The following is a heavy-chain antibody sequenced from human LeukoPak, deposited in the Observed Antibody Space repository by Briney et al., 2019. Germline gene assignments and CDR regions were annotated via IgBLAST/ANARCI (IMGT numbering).Heavy chain of an antibody. D-gene: IGHD2-15*01. CDR3: NWWLLPLDY. Sequence: GGSLRLSCTASGFTFGDYVMSWVRQAPGKGLEWVGFIRSKGYGGTTEYAASVKGRATISRDDSKSIAYLQMNSLQTEDTAVYYCNWWLLPLDYWGQGTLVTVSS. CDR2: IRSKGYGGTT. J-gene: IGHJ4*02. V-gene: IGHV3-49*04. CDR1: GFTFGDYV.